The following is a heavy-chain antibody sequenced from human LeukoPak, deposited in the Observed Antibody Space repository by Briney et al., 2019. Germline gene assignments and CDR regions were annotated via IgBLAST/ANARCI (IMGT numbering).Heavy chain of an antibody. D-gene: IGHD1-26*01. CDR3: ARDPYSGSYGDYYYYYMDV. V-gene: IGHV3-21*01. CDR1: GFTFSSYW. Sequence: GGSLRLSCAASGFTFSSYWMSWVRQAPGKGLEWVSSITTSSTYIYYADSVKGRFTISRDNAKNSLYLQMNSLRAEDTAVYYCARDPYSGSYGDYYYYYMDVWGKGTTVTISS. CDR2: ITTSSTYI. J-gene: IGHJ6*03.